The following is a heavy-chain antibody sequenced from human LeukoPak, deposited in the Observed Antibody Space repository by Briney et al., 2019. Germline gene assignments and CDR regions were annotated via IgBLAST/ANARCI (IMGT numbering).Heavy chain of an antibody. CDR1: GYTFTGYY. Sequence: ASVKVSCKASGYTFTGYYMHWVRQAPGQGLEWMGWISAYNGNTNYAQKLQGRVTMTTDTSTSTAYMELRSLRSDDTAVYYCARRITMVRGVTGGVDYWGQGTLVTVSS. V-gene: IGHV1-18*04. J-gene: IGHJ4*02. CDR3: ARRITMVRGVTGGVDY. CDR2: ISAYNGNT. D-gene: IGHD3-10*01.